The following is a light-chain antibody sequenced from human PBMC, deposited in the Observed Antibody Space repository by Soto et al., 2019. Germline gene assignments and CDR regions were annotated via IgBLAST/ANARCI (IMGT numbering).Light chain of an antibody. CDR1: QSISSW. Sequence: DIQMTQSPSTLSASVGDRVTITCRASQSISSWLAWYQQKPGKAPNLLIYKASSLESGVPSRFSRSGSGTEFTLTISSLQPDDSATYYCQQYSNFWTFGKGTKVEIK. CDR2: KAS. J-gene: IGKJ1*01. V-gene: IGKV1-5*03. CDR3: QQYSNFWT.